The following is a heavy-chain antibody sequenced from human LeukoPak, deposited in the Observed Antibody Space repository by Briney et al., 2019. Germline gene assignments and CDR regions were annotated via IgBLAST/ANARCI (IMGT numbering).Heavy chain of an antibody. D-gene: IGHD1-26*01. V-gene: IGHV1-2*02. CDR3: ARAGDSGNLG. Sequence: ASVKVSCTASGYTFTGYYMHWVRQAPGQGLEWMGWINPNSGGTNYAQDFHGRVTMTRDTSISTAYMELSRLRSDDTAVYYCARAGDSGNLGWGQGTLVTVSS. J-gene: IGHJ4*02. CDR1: GYTFTGYY. CDR2: INPNSGGT.